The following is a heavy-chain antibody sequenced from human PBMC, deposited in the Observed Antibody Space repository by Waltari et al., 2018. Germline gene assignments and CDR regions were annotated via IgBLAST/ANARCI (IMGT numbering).Heavy chain of an antibody. Sequence: QVQLVQSGAEVKKPGASVKVSCKASGYPFTSYDITWVRQAPGQGLEWMGWMNPNSGNTGYAQKFQGRVTITRNTSRSTAYMELSSLRSEDTAVYYCAREYCSGGSCEPFDYWGQGTLVTVSS. V-gene: IGHV1-8*03. J-gene: IGHJ4*02. CDR3: AREYCSGGSCEPFDY. CDR2: MNPNSGNT. D-gene: IGHD2-15*01. CDR1: GYPFTSYD.